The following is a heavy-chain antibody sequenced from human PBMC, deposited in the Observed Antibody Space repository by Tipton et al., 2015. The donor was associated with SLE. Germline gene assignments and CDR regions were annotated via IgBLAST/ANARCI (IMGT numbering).Heavy chain of an antibody. Sequence: TLSLTCTVSGDSISGQYWSWIRQPPGKELEWIGYIYYSGTTNYNPSLKRRVTISVDTSKNQFSLKLTSVTAADTAVYYCARDDTIFGVADYWGQGTLVTVSS. CDR3: ARDDTIFGVADY. CDR2: IYYSGTT. V-gene: IGHV4-4*08. D-gene: IGHD3-3*01. J-gene: IGHJ4*02. CDR1: GDSISGQY.